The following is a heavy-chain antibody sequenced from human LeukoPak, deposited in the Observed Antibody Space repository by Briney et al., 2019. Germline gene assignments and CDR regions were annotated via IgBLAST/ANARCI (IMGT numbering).Heavy chain of an antibody. V-gene: IGHV3-7*01. CDR1: GFTFSTYW. Sequence: GGSLRLSCAASGFTFSTYWMTWVRQAPGKGLEWVANINQDGSAKYYVDSVKGRFTISRDNVKNSLFLQMHSLRAEDTAVYYCARVGPAVAGQNLDYWGQGTLVTVSS. J-gene: IGHJ4*02. D-gene: IGHD6-19*01. CDR3: ARVGPAVAGQNLDY. CDR2: INQDGSAK.